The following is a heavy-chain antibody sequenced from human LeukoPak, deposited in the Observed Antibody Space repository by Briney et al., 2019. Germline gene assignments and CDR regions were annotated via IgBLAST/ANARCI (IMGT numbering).Heavy chain of an antibody. Sequence: GGSLRLSCEASGFSFSSYNMDWVRQTPGKGLEWVSGIGMTGVDRHYADTVRGRFDISRDNSENTLFLHMNSLRVEDTGIYYCAKRVPYTALHDWGQGTLVTVSS. CDR2: IGMTGVDR. CDR3: AKRVPYTALHD. CDR1: GFSFSSYN. D-gene: IGHD3-16*01. J-gene: IGHJ4*02. V-gene: IGHV3-23*01.